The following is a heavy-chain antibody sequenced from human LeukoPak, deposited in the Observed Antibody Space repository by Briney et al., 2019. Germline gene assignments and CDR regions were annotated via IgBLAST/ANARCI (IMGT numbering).Heavy chain of an antibody. CDR1: GFTFRTYA. CDR3: GIRDTSDYYVF. J-gene: IGHJ4*02. D-gene: IGHD3-22*01. CDR2: TGSNGVT. V-gene: IGHV3-23*01. Sequence: PGGSLRLSCTGSGFTFRTYAFSWVRQAPGKGLEWVAATGSNGVTNYADSAKGRFTISRDNTKNALYLQTNGLRADNTAVYFCGIRDTSDYYVFWGQGTLVTVSS.